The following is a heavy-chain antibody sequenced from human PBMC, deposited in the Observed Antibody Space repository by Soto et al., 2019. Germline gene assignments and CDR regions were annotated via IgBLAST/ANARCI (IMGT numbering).Heavy chain of an antibody. D-gene: IGHD2-21*02. CDR2: VHYSGST. CDR1: GASITTYY. CDR3: ARGNDFNLY. J-gene: IGHJ4*02. Sequence: LSLPCTVSGASITTYYWSWIRQSRWKGLEWIGYVHYSGSTNYNPSLKSRVIMSADTSKNQFSLKVISVTAADTAVYYCARGNDFNLYWGQGTLVTVSS. V-gene: IGHV4-59*01.